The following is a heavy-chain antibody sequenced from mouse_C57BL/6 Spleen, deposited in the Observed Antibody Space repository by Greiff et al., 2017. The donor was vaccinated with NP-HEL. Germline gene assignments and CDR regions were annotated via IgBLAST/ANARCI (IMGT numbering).Heavy chain of an antibody. Sequence: EVQGVESGGGLVKPGGSLKLSCAASGFTFSDYGMHWVRQAPEKGLEWVAYISSGSSTMYYADTVKGRCTISRDNAKNNLFLQMTSLMSEDAAMYYCARRWDYFDYWGQGTTLTVSS. J-gene: IGHJ2*01. D-gene: IGHD1-1*02. CDR1: GFTFSDYG. CDR2: ISSGSSTM. CDR3: ARRWDYFDY. V-gene: IGHV5-17*01.